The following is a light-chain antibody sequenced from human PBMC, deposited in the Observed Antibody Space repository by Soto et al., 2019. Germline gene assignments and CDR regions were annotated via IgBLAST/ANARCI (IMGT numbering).Light chain of an antibody. V-gene: IGLV2-14*01. CDR3: SSYTSSSPYV. Sequence: QSALTQPASVSGSPGQSITISCTGTSSDVGGYNYVSWYQQHPGKAPKLMIYEVSNRPSGVSNRFYGSKSGNTASLTISGLQAEDEADYYCSSYTSSSPYVFGNGNKVTV. CDR2: EVS. J-gene: IGLJ1*01. CDR1: SSDVGGYNY.